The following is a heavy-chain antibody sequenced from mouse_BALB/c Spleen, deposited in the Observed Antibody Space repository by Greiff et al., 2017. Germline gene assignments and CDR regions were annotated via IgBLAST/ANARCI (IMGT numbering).Heavy chain of an antibody. D-gene: IGHD2-4*01. CDR3: ARSGDYPLAY. V-gene: IGHV1-80*01. CDR1: GYAFSSYW. J-gene: IGHJ3*01. CDR2: IYPGDGDT. Sequence: QVQLQQSGAELVRPGSSVKISCKASGYAFSSYWMNWVKQRPGQGLEWIGQIYPGDGDTNYNGKFKGKATLTADKSSSTAYMQLSSLTSEDSAVYFCARSGDYPLAYWGQGTLVTVSA.